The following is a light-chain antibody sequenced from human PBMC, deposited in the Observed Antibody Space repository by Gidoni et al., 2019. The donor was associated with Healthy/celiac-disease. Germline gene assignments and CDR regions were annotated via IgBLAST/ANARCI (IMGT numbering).Light chain of an antibody. V-gene: IGKV1-33*01. CDR3: QQYDNLLGYT. CDR2: DAS. J-gene: IGKJ2*01. CDR1: QDISNY. Sequence: DIQMTQYPSSLSASVGDRVTITPQASQDISNYLNWYQQKPGKAPKLLIYDASNLETGVPSRFSGSGSGTDFTFTISSLQTEDIATYDCQQYDNLLGYTFGQGTKLEIK.